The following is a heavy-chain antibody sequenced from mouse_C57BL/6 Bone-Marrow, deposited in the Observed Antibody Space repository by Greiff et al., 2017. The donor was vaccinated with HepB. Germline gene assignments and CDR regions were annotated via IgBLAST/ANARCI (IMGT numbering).Heavy chain of an antibody. CDR3: ARDQGYYGSSSLYWYFDV. J-gene: IGHJ1*03. Sequence: EVQRVESGGGLVKPGGSLKLSCAASGFTFSSYAMSWVRQTPEKRLEWVATISDGGSYTYYPDNVKGRFTISRDNAKNNLYLQMSQLKSEDTAMYYCARDQGYYGSSSLYWYFDVWGTGTTVTVSS. CDR2: ISDGGSYT. CDR1: GFTFSSYA. D-gene: IGHD1-1*01. V-gene: IGHV5-4*01.